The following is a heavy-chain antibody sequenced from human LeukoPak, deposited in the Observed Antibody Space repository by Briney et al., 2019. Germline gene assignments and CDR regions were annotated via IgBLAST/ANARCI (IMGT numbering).Heavy chain of an antibody. V-gene: IGHV4-39*07. J-gene: IGHJ3*02. D-gene: IGHD3-10*01. Sequence: PSETLSLTCTVSGGSISSYYWGWIRQPPGKGLEWIGSIYYSGSTYYNPSLKSRVTISVDTSKNQFSLKLSSVTAADTAVYYCARVPIGDAFDIWGQGTMVTVSS. CDR1: GGSISSYY. CDR2: IYYSGST. CDR3: ARVPIGDAFDI.